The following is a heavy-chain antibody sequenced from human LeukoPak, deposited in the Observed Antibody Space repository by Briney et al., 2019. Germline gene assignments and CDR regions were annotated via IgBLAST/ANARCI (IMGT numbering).Heavy chain of an antibody. CDR2: IKSKTDGGTT. Sequence: GGSLRLSCAASGFTFSNAWMSWARQAPGKGLEWVGRIKSKTDGGTTDYAAPVKGRFTISRDDSKNTLYLQMNSLKTEDTAVYYCTTASLLGGNWFDPWGQGTLVTVSS. D-gene: IGHD1-26*01. CDR3: TTASLLGGNWFDP. J-gene: IGHJ5*02. V-gene: IGHV3-15*01. CDR1: GFTFSNAW.